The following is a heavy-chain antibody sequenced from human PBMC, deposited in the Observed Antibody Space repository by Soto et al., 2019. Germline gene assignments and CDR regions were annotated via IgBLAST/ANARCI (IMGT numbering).Heavy chain of an antibody. D-gene: IGHD5-18*01. CDR3: ARVRGYSYGHNLRKGYYFDY. Sequence: QVQLQQWGAGLLKPSETLSLTCAVYGGSFSGYYWSWIRQPPGKGLEWIGEINHSGSTNYNPSLKSRVTISVDTSKNQFSLKLSSVTAADTAVYYCARVRGYSYGHNLRKGYYFDYWGQGTLVTVSS. CDR1: GGSFSGYY. CDR2: INHSGST. J-gene: IGHJ4*02. V-gene: IGHV4-34*01.